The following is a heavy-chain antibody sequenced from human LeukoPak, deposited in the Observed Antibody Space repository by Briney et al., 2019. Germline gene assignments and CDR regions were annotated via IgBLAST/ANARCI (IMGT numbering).Heavy chain of an antibody. J-gene: IGHJ4*02. CDR2: ISSSSSYI. V-gene: IGHV3-21*01. D-gene: IGHD6-13*01. Sequence: PGGSLRLSCAASGFTFSSYSMNWVRQAPGKGLEWVSSISSSSSYIYYADSVKGRFTISRDNAKNSLYLQMNSLRAEDTAVYYCAQVRAAAGTGLGYWGQGTLVTVSS. CDR1: GFTFSSYS. CDR3: AQVRAAAGTGLGY.